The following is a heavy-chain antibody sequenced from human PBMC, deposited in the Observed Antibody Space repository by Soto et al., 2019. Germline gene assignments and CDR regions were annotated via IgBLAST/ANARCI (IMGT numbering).Heavy chain of an antibody. Sequence: ASVKVSCKASGYTFTSYDTNWVRQATGQGLEWMGWMNPNSGNTGYAQKFQGRVTMTRNTSISTAYMELSSLRSEDTAVYYCARTIFGVVIPLKNWFDPWGQGTLVTVSS. V-gene: IGHV1-8*01. D-gene: IGHD3-3*01. CDR2: MNPNSGNT. CDR3: ARTIFGVVIPLKNWFDP. CDR1: GYTFTSYD. J-gene: IGHJ5*02.